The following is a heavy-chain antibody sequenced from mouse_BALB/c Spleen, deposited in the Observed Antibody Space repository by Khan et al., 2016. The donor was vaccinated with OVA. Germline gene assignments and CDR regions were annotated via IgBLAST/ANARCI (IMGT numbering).Heavy chain of an antibody. J-gene: IGHJ2*01. CDR1: GYTFTPYW. V-gene: IGHV1-7*01. CDR3: ARDRIDY. Sequence: VQLQQSGAELAKPGASVKMSCKASGYTFTPYWMHWIKQRPGQGLEWIGYINPTSGHTDYNQKFKDKATLTADKSSSTAYMQLNSLTSDGSAIYYCARDRIDYWGQGTTLTVSS. CDR2: INPTSGHT.